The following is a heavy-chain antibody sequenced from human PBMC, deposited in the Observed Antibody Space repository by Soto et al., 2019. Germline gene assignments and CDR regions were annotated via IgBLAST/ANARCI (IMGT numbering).Heavy chain of an antibody. CDR1: GGTFSSYA. V-gene: IGHV1-69*13. J-gene: IGHJ4*02. D-gene: IGHD1-26*01. Sequence: GASVKVSCKASGGTFSSYAISWVRQAPGQGLEWMGGIIPIFGTANYAQKFQGRVTITADESTSTAYMELSSLRSEDTAVYYCARDQSGSYYRYFDYWGQGTLVTVSS. CDR3: ARDQSGSYYRYFDY. CDR2: IIPIFGTA.